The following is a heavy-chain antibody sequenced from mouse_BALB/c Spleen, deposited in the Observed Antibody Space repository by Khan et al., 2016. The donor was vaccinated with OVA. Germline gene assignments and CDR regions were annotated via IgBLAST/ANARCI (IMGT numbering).Heavy chain of an antibody. CDR1: GYSIASDYA. D-gene: IGHD1-1*02. V-gene: IGHV3-2*02. J-gene: IGHJ2*01. Sequence: EVQLQESGPGLVKPSPSLYLTCTVTGYSIASDYAWNWIRQFPGDKVGWVDFISYSGNTNYNQTLKSRISITRDKSKNQVYLQLKSVTSEDTATSYGASVYGGDFDYWGQGTTLTVSS. CDR3: ASVYGGDFDY. CDR2: ISYSGNT.